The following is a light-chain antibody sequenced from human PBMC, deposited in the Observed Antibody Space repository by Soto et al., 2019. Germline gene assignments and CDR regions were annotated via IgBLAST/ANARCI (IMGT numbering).Light chain of an antibody. CDR2: GAS. V-gene: IGKV3D-20*02. Sequence: EIVLTQSPATLSLSPGERATLSCRASQSVSSSYLAWYQQKPGQAPRLLIYGASSRATGIPDRFSGSGSGTDFTLTISRLEPEDFAVYYCQQRSNWPWTFGQGTKVDIK. J-gene: IGKJ1*01. CDR3: QQRSNWPWT. CDR1: QSVSSSY.